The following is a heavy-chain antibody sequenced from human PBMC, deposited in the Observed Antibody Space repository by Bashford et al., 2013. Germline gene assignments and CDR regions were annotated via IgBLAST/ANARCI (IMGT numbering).Heavy chain of an antibody. CDR2: IYTSGST. Sequence: SETLSLTCTVSGGSISSGSYYWSWIRQPAGKGLEWIGRIYTSGSTNYNPSLKSRVTISVDTSKNQFSLKLSSVTAADTAVYYCARDVSGAVAVHFDYWGQGTLVTVSS. CDR1: GGSISSGSYY. J-gene: IGHJ4*02. V-gene: IGHV4-61*02. D-gene: IGHD6-19*01. CDR3: ARDVSGAVAVHFDY.